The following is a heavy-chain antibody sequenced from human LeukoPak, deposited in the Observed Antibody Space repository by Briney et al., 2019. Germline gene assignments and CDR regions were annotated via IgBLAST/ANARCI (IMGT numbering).Heavy chain of an antibody. D-gene: IGHD6-13*01. Sequence: GGSLRLSCAASGFTFSDYYMSWIRQAPGKGLEWVSVIYSGGSTYYADSVKGRFTISRDNSKNTLYLQMNSLRAEDTAVYYCARSWRYSSSWLMGFDYWGQGTLVTVSS. J-gene: IGHJ4*02. CDR2: IYSGGST. CDR1: GFTFSDYY. V-gene: IGHV3-66*01. CDR3: ARSWRYSSSWLMGFDY.